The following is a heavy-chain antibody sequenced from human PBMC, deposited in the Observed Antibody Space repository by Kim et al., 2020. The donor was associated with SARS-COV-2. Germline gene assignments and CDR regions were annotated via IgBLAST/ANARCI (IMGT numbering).Heavy chain of an antibody. CDR3: ARAISTGTSRGLMDS. J-gene: IGHJ5*01. Sequence: PSETLSLTCTVSGGSIRSSSYYWDWIRQPPGKGLEWIGTVHYTGSTYYNPSLNSRVTMSVDTSRNQFSLTLSAVTAADTAVYYCARAISTGTSRGLMDSWGQGTLVTVSS. D-gene: IGHD3-10*01. CDR1: GGSIRSSSYY. CDR2: VHYTGST. V-gene: IGHV4-39*07.